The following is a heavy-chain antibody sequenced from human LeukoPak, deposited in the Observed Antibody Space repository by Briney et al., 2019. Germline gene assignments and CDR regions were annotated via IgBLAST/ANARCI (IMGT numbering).Heavy chain of an antibody. J-gene: IGHJ4*02. CDR2: IYTTGST. CDR1: GGSFSSYY. D-gene: IGHD6-19*01. V-gene: IGHV4-4*07. CDR3: ARDSGWYWYDY. Sequence: SETLSLTCTVSGGSFSSYYYNWIRQSAGKRLEWIGHIYTTGSTNYSPSFKSRVTMSVDTSKNQLSLRLSSVTAADTAVYYCARDSGWYWYDYWGQGTLVTVSS.